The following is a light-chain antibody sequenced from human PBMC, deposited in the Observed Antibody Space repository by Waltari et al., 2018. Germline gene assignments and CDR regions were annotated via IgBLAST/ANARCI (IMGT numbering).Light chain of an antibody. CDR3: SSQSSNDVVL. V-gene: IGLV2-14*01. CDR2: DVS. Sequence: QSALTQPASVSGSPGQSVTSFCAGTSNDVGGYTSVSWYQAHPGQAPRVIIYDVSDRPSGVSDRFSGSKSGNTASLTISGLQAEDEADYYCSSQSSNDVVLFGGGTKLTVL. J-gene: IGLJ2*01. CDR1: SNDVGGYTS.